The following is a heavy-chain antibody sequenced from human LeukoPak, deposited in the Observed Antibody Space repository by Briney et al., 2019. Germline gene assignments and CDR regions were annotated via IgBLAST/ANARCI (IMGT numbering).Heavy chain of an antibody. CDR1: GFTFSSYA. CDR2: ISYDGSNK. Sequence: GGSLRLSCAASGFTFSSYAMHWVRQAPGKGLEWVAVISYDGSNKYYADSVKGRFTISRDNSKNTLYLQMNSLRAEDTAVYYCARAHRELLGLDYWGQGTPVTVSS. V-gene: IGHV3-30*01. D-gene: IGHD1-26*01. CDR3: ARAHRELLGLDY. J-gene: IGHJ4*02.